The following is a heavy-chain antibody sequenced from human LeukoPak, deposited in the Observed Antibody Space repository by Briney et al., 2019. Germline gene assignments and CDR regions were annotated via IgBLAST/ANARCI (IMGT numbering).Heavy chain of an antibody. CDR1: GGSFSGYY. CDR2: INHSGST. V-gene: IGHV4-34*01. J-gene: IGHJ4*02. CDR3: ARGTRRRITMVRQFDY. D-gene: IGHD3-10*01. Sequence: SETLSLTCAVYGGSFSGYYRSWIRQPPGKGLEWIGEINHSGSTNYNPSLKSRVTISVDTSKNQFSLKLSSVTAADTAVYYCARGTRRRITMVRQFDYWGQGTLVTVSS.